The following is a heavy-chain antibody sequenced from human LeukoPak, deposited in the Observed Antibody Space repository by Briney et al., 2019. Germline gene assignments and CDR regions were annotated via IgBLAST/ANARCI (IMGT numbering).Heavy chain of an antibody. V-gene: IGHV4-34*01. Sequence: PSETLSLTCAVYGGSFSGYYWSWIRQPPGKGLEWIGEINHSGSTNYNPSLKSRVTISVDTSKNQFSLKLSSVTAADTAVYYCARYPERERNAFDIWGQGTMVTVSS. CDR3: ARYPERERNAFDI. J-gene: IGHJ3*02. CDR1: GGSFSGYY. CDR2: INHSGST. D-gene: IGHD1-26*01.